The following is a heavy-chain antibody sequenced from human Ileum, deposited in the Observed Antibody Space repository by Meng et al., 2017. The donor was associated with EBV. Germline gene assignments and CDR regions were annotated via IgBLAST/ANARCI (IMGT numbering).Heavy chain of an antibody. CDR1: GGSIGRRDG. CDR2: TSHSGST. Sequence: QGQCQEQGPGWVKLSQTLSCNCPVCGGSIGRRDGWSWVRQRPGKGLEWIGETSHSGSTNYSPSLKSRVTISLDKSKNQLSLKLNSVTAADTAVYYCASSDYYRSDYWGQGTLVTVSS. V-gene: IGHV4-4*02. J-gene: IGHJ4*02. CDR3: ASSDYYRSDY. D-gene: IGHD3-22*01.